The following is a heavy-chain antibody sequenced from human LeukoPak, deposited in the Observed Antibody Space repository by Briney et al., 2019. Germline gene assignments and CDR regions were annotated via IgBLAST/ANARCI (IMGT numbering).Heavy chain of an antibody. V-gene: IGHV3-48*04. D-gene: IGHD3-22*01. J-gene: IGHJ5*02. CDR1: GFTFSSHG. CDR2: ISSSSSII. Sequence: GGSLRLSCVASGFTFSSHGMNWVRQAPGKGLEWVSYISSSSSIIYYADSVKGRFTISRDNAKNSLYLQMNSLRAEDTAVYYCARDSSGYFHWFDPWGQGTLVTVSS. CDR3: ARDSSGYFHWFDP.